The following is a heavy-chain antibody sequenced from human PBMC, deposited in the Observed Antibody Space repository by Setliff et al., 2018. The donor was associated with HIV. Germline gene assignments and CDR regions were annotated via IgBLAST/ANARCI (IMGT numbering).Heavy chain of an antibody. V-gene: IGHV4-34*01. D-gene: IGHD2-2*02. CDR2: ISHTGST. CDR1: GGSFSAYY. CDR3: ARDKRYRFPFDS. Sequence: PSETLSLTCAVYGGSFSAYYWSWIRQSPEMGLEWIAEISHTGSTKYNPSLGSRVTISLATSKNQFSLSLRSLSAADTAVYYCARDKRYRFPFDSWGQGTLVTGLL. J-gene: IGHJ4*02.